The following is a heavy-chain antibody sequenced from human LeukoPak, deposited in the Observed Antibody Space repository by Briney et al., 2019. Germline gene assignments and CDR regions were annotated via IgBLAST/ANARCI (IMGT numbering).Heavy chain of an antibody. CDR3: ARDPVDIAPAGTGFDY. J-gene: IGHJ4*02. V-gene: IGHV6-1*01. CDR2: TYYRSKWYN. CDR1: GDSVSSNSAA. D-gene: IGHD6-13*01. Sequence: SQTLSLTCAISGDSVSSNSAAWHWIRQSPSRGLEWLGRTYYRSKWYNDYAVSVKSRITINPDTSKNQFSLQLNSVTPEDTAVYYCARDPVDIAPAGTGFDYWGQGTLVTVSS.